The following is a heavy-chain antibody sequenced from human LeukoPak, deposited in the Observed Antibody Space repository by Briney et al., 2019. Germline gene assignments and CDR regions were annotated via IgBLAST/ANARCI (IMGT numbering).Heavy chain of an antibody. V-gene: IGHV3-15*01. CDR3: TTRITIFGVVTSPNLKDY. D-gene: IGHD3-3*01. CDR2: IKSKTDGGTT. CDR1: GFTFSNAW. J-gene: IGHJ4*02. Sequence: GGSLRLSCAASGFTFSNAWMSWVRQAPGKGLEWVGRIKSKTDGGTTDYAAPVKGRFTISRDDSKNTLYLQMNSLKTEDTAVYYCTTRITIFGVVTSPNLKDYWGQGTLVTVSS.